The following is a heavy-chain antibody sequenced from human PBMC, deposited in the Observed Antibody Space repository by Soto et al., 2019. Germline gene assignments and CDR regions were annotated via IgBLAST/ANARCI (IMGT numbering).Heavy chain of an antibody. CDR1: GTSISSGGYS. CDR2: LYHDGTT. Sequence: QLQLQESGSGLVKPSQTLSLTCAVSGTSISSGGYSWSWIRQPPGRGLEWIGYLYHDGTTFYNPSLLSRVTMSVVRSKNQFSLKLISVTAADTAVYYCAASRYCSSTTCYFFDFWGLGTLVSVSS. V-gene: IGHV4-30-2*01. CDR3: AASRYCSSTTCYFFDF. D-gene: IGHD2-2*01. J-gene: IGHJ4*02.